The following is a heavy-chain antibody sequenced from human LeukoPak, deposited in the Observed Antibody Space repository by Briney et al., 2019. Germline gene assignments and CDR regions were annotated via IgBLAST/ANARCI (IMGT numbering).Heavy chain of an antibody. D-gene: IGHD1-26*01. CDR2: ISLAGRT. J-gene: IGHJ4*02. CDR1: GGSITTTNY. Sequence: PSETLSLTCGVSGGSITTTNYWSWVRQPPGGGLEWIGEISLAGRTRYNPSLKSRVNISIDESKNHLYLNLASVTTADTAVYYCSRESGPFCPFGHWGQGTLVAVTS. V-gene: IGHV4-4*02. CDR3: SRESGPFCPFGH.